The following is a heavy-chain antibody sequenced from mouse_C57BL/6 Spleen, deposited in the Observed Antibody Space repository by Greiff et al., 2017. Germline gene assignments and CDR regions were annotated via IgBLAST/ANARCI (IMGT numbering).Heavy chain of an antibody. V-gene: IGHV1-82*01. Sequence: QVQLQQSGPELVKPGASVKISCKASGYAFSSSWMNWVKQRPGKGLEWIGRIYPGDGDTNYNGKFKGKATLTADKSSSTAYMQLSSLTSEDSAVYFCARWGKSYYGNLYGDYFDYWGQGTTLTVSS. D-gene: IGHD2-1*01. J-gene: IGHJ2*01. CDR1: GYAFSSSW. CDR2: IYPGDGDT. CDR3: ARWGKSYYGNLYGDYFDY.